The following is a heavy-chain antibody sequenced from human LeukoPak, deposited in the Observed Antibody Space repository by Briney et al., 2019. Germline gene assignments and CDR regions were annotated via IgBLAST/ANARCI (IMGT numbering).Heavy chain of an antibody. CDR2: IIPIFGTA. D-gene: IGHD1-26*01. Sequence: SVKVSCKASGGTFSSYAISWVRQAPGQGLEWMGGIIPIFGTANYAQKFQGRVTITADESTSTAYMELSSLRSEDTAVYYCARVSLGSYGSQHYYYYGVDVWGQGTTVTVSS. V-gene: IGHV1-69*13. CDR1: GGTFSSYA. CDR3: ARVSLGSYGSQHYYYYGVDV. J-gene: IGHJ6*02.